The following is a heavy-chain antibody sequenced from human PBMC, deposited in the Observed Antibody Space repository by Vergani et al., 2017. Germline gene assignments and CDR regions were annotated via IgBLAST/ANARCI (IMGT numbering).Heavy chain of an antibody. V-gene: IGHV3-30*18. D-gene: IGHD6-13*01. CDR1: GFTFSSYG. CDR3: AKEEWGIAAAGATPGFYMDV. J-gene: IGHJ6*03. Sequence: QVQLVESGGGVVQPGRSLRLSCAASGFTFSSYGMHWVRQAPGKGLEWVAVISYDGSNKYYADSVKGRFTISIDNSKNTLYLQMNSLRAEDTAVYYCAKEEWGIAAAGATPGFYMDVWGKGTTVTVSS. CDR2: ISYDGSNK.